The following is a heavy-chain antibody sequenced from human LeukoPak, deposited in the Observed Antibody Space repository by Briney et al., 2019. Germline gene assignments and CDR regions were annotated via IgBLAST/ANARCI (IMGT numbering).Heavy chain of an antibody. CDR2: ISYDGSNK. V-gene: IGHV3-30-3*01. J-gene: IGHJ1*01. CDR3: ARGDIVAGTDEYFQH. Sequence: GRSLRLSCAASGFTFSSYAMHWVRQAPGKGLEWVAVISYDGSNKYYADSVKGRSTISRDNSKNTLYLQMNSLRAEDTAVYYCARGDIVAGTDEYFQHWGQGTLVTVSS. D-gene: IGHD6-19*01. CDR1: GFTFSSYA.